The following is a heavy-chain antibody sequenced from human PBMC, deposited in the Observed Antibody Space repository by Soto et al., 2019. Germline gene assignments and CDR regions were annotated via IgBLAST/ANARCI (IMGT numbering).Heavy chain of an antibody. CDR1: GFTFSGYA. D-gene: IGHD6-19*01. V-gene: IGHV3-23*01. CDR3: AKDGQIAVAGSDAFDI. CDR2: ISGSGGST. J-gene: IGHJ3*02. Sequence: PGGSLRLSCAASGFTFSGYAMSWVRQAPGKGLEWVSAISGSGGSTHYADSVKGRFTISRDNSKNTLYLQMNSLRAEDTAVYYCAKDGQIAVAGSDAFDIWGQGTMVTVSS.